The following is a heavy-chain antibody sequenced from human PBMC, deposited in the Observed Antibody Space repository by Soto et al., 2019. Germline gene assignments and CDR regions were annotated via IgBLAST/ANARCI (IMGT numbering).Heavy chain of an antibody. CDR1: GFIFSSYA. J-gene: IGHJ3*02. CDR3: AKDFIGVVADAFDI. CDR2: ISGSGGST. Sequence: EVQLLESGGGLVQPGGSLRLSCGASGFIFSSYAMSWVRQAPGKGLEWVSAISGSGGSTYYADSVKGRFTISRDNSKNTLYLQMNNLRSEDTAVYYRAKDFIGVVADAFDIWGLGTMVTGSS. D-gene: IGHD2-21*01. V-gene: IGHV3-23*01.